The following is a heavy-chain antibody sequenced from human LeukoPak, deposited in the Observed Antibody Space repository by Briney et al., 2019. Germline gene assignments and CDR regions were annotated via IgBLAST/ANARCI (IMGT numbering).Heavy chain of an antibody. D-gene: IGHD3-22*01. J-gene: IGHJ4*02. CDR1: GVTFSSYA. CDR3: AKRDSSGNYPYYFDY. V-gene: IGHV3-23*01. CDR2: IGGTDGTT. Sequence: GGSLRLSCAAAGVTFSSYAMSLVRQAPGKGLDWVSAIGGTDGTTYYADSVKGRFTISRDNSKNTLYLQMNSLRAEDTAVYYCAKRDSSGNYPYYFDYWGQGTLVTVSS.